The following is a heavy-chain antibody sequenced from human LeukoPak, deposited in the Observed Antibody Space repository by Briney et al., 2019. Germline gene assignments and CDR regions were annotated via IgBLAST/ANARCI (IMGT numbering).Heavy chain of an antibody. CDR3: AKVPRDSDCY. Sequence: GGSLRLSCAVSGGTFSAYWMAWIRESPGKGLEWVAEINEDGSVKYYVDSMKGRVTISRDNAKNSLYLQMNSLGAEDTAVYYCAKVPRDSDCYWGQGTLVTVSS. CDR2: INEDGSVK. J-gene: IGHJ4*02. CDR1: GGTFSAYW. V-gene: IGHV3-7*01. D-gene: IGHD2-21*02.